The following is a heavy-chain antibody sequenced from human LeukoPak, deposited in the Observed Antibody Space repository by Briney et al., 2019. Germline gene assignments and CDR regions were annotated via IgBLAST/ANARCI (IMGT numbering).Heavy chain of an antibody. Sequence: ASVKVSCKASGGTFSSYTISWVRQAPGQGLEWMGRIIPILGIANYAQKFQGRVTITTDESTSTAYMELSSLRSEDTAVYYCARQRGYCSGGNCYSRRDNYYMDVWGKGTTVTVSS. D-gene: IGHD2-15*01. CDR3: ARQRGYCSGGNCYSRRDNYYMDV. CDR2: IIPILGIA. V-gene: IGHV1-69*02. J-gene: IGHJ6*03. CDR1: GGTFSSYT.